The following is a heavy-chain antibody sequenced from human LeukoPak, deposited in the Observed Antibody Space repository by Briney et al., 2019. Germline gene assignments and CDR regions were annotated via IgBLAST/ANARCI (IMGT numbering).Heavy chain of an antibody. Sequence: PSETLSLTCAVYGGSFSGYYWGWIRQPPGKGLDWIGSIYYSGATNYSPSLKSRVTISVDTSKNQFSLRLSSVTAADTAVYYCARSPYGSGSYTHWGQGTLVSVSS. V-gene: IGHV4-34*01. CDR1: GGSFSGYY. J-gene: IGHJ4*02. CDR3: ARSPYGSGSYTH. D-gene: IGHD3-10*01. CDR2: IYYSGAT.